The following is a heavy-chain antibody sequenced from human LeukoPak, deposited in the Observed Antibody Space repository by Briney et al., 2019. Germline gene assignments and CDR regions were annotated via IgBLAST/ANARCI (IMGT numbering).Heavy chain of an antibody. Sequence: TLSLTCTVSGGSISSYYWSWIRQPPGKGLEWIGXIYYSGSTNYNPSLKSRVTISVDTSKNQFSLKLSSVTAADTAVYYCARTSPLDWGDYYGMDVWGQGTTVTVSS. CDR1: GGSISSYY. V-gene: IGHV4-59*01. CDR2: IYYSGST. D-gene: IGHD2-21*01. CDR3: ARTSPLDWGDYYGMDV. J-gene: IGHJ6*02.